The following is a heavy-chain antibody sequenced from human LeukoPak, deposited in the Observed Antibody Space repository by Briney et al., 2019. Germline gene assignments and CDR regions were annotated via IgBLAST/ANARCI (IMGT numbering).Heavy chain of an antibody. CDR3: ARERAYYYGSGSYWINWSDP. J-gene: IGHJ5*02. CDR2: IYTSGST. D-gene: IGHD3-10*01. V-gene: IGHV4-4*07. CDR1: GGSISSYY. Sequence: SETLSLTCTVSGGSISSYYWSWIRQPAGKGLEWIGRIYTSGSTNYNPSLKSRVTMSVDTSKNQFSLKLSSVTAADTAVYYCARERAYYYGSGSYWINWSDPWGQGTLVTVSS.